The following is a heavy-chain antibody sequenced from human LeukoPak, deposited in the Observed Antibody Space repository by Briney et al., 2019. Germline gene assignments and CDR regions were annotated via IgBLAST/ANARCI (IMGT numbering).Heavy chain of an antibody. CDR3: ARDRIVRRPGTNWFDP. CDR1: GFTFSSYS. J-gene: IGHJ5*02. D-gene: IGHD3-22*01. Sequence: GGSLRPSCAASGFTFSSYSMNWVRQAPGKGLEWVSSISSSSSYIYYADSVKGRFTISRDNAKDSLYLQMNSLRAEDTAVYYCARDRIVRRPGTNWFDPWGQGTLVTVSS. V-gene: IGHV3-21*01. CDR2: ISSSSSYI.